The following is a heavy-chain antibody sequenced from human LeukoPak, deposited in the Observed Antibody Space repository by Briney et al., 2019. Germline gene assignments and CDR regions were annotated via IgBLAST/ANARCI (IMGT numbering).Heavy chain of an antibody. CDR1: GYPFDNFG. CDR3: ARDRLGGDLTGESLY. Sequence: ASVKVSCKASGYPFDNFGLTWVRQAPGQRLEWMGWISAYNGNTQYAQKFRGRLTMTTDTSTTTAYLELRSLKSDDTAVYYCARDRLGGDLTGESLYWGQGTLVTVSS. V-gene: IGHV1-18*01. CDR2: ISAYNGNT. D-gene: IGHD4-17*01. J-gene: IGHJ4*02.